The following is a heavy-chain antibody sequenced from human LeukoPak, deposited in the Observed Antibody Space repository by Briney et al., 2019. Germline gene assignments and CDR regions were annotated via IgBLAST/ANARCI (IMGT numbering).Heavy chain of an antibody. J-gene: IGHJ3*02. V-gene: IGHV4-34*01. D-gene: IGHD6-13*01. CDR1: GGSFSGYY. Sequence: SETLSLTCAVYGGSFSGYYWSWIRQPPGKGLEWIGEINHSGSTNYNPSLKSRVTISVDTSKNQFSLKLSSVTAADTAVYYCARASGTNAFDIWGQGTMVTVSS. CDR3: ARASGTNAFDI. CDR2: INHSGST.